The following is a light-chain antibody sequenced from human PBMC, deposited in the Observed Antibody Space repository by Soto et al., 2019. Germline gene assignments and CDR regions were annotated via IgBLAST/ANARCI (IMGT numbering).Light chain of an antibody. V-gene: IGLV2-14*01. Sequence: QSVLTQPASVSGSXXXXXXXXXXGTXXXVGAYNLVSWYQQHPGTAPKLIIYEVRNRPSGISSRFSGSRSGNTASLTISGLQSEDEGDYYCSAYTARSTLVFGGGTKLTVL. CDR1: XXXVGAYNL. CDR3: SAYTARSTLV. J-gene: IGLJ3*02. CDR2: EVR.